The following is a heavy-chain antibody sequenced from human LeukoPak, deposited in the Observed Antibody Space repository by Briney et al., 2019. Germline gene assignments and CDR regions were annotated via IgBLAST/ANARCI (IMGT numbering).Heavy chain of an antibody. CDR1: GYTLTELS. J-gene: IGHJ5*02. CDR3: ATGQTYYYDSSGYSNWFDP. D-gene: IGHD3-22*01. V-gene: IGHV1-24*01. Sequence: GASVKVSCKVSGYTLTELSMHWVRQAPGKGLEWMGGFDPEDGETIYAQKFQGRVTMTEDTSTDTAYMELSSLRSEDTAVYYCATGQTYYYDSSGYSNWFDPWGQGTLVTVSS. CDR2: FDPEDGET.